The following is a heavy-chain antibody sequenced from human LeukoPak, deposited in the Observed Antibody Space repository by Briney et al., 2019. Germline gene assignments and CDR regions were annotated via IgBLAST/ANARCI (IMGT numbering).Heavy chain of an antibody. D-gene: IGHD5-12*01. Sequence: TGGSLRLSCAASGFTFSSYSMNWVRQAPGKGLEWVSYISSSSSTIYYADSVKGRFTISRDNAKNSLYLQMNSLRAEDTAVYYCAKDGRARRGYSGYVSRHYYYYMDVWGKGTTVTVSS. J-gene: IGHJ6*03. CDR2: ISSSSSTI. V-gene: IGHV3-48*04. CDR1: GFTFSSYS. CDR3: AKDGRARRGYSGYVSRHYYYYMDV.